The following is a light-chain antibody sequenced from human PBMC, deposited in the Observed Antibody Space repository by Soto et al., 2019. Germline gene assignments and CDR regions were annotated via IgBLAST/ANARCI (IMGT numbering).Light chain of an antibody. CDR1: QSVSSN. CDR3: QQYNNWPPGRGT. V-gene: IGKV3-15*01. CDR2: GAS. Sequence: EIVMTQSPATLSVSPGERATLSCRASQSVSSNLAWYQQKPGQAPRLLIYGASTRATGIPARFSGSGSGTEFTLTISSLQSEDFAVYYCQQYNNWPPGRGTFVQGTKVEIK. J-gene: IGKJ1*01.